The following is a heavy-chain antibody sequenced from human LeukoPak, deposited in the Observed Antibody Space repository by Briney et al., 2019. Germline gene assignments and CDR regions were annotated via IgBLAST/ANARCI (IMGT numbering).Heavy chain of an antibody. CDR3: AREDLIAVSGQTFDF. Sequence: ASVKVSCKASGYTFNLYYIHWVRQAPGQGLEWLGRINPHTGATHFAQKFQARVTMARDTSITTAYMKLSGLKSDDAAVYFCAREDLIAVSGQTFDFWGQGTLVSVSS. D-gene: IGHD6-19*01. CDR1: GYTFNLYY. J-gene: IGHJ4*02. V-gene: IGHV1-2*06. CDR2: INPHTGAT.